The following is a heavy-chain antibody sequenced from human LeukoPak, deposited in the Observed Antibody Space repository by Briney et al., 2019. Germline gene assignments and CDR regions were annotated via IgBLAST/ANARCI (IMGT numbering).Heavy chain of an antibody. D-gene: IGHD6-13*01. J-gene: IGHJ4*02. Sequence: SETLSLTCTVSGGSISGYYCSWIRQPPGQGLEWIGYIYYSGTTNYNPSPKSRVTISVDTSKNQFSLKLSSVTAADTAVYYCARGVYIAAAQYGYWGQGTLGTVSS. CDR3: ARGVYIAAAQYGY. V-gene: IGHV4-59*01. CDR1: GGSISGYY. CDR2: IYYSGTT.